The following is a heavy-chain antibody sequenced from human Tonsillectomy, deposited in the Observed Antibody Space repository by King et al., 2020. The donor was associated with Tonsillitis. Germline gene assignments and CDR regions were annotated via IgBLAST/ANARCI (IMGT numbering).Heavy chain of an antibody. Sequence: QLQESGPGLVKPSETLSLTCAVSGYSISNGYYGGWIRQPPGKGLEWIGSIYHSGSTYYNPSLKSRVTISVDTSKNQFSLKLSSVTAADTAVYYCARNVLLWFGEEFWGQGTLVTVSS. CDR3: ARNVLLWFGEEF. CDR2: IYHSGST. D-gene: IGHD3-10*01. CDR1: GYSISNGYY. V-gene: IGHV4-38-2*01. J-gene: IGHJ4*02.